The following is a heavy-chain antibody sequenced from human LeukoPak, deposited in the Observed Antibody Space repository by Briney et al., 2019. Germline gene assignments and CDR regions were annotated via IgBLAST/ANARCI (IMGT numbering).Heavy chain of an antibody. V-gene: IGHV3-7*01. CDR1: GFTFSSYW. D-gene: IGHD3-22*01. CDR3: ARYYYDSSGYPSLFDY. J-gene: IGHJ4*02. CDR2: IKQDGSEK. Sequence: GGSLRLSCAASGFTFSSYWMSWVRQAPGKGLEWVANIKQDGSEKYYVHSVKGRFTISRDNAKNSLYLQMNSLRAEDTAVYYCARYYYDSSGYPSLFDYWGQGTLVTVSS.